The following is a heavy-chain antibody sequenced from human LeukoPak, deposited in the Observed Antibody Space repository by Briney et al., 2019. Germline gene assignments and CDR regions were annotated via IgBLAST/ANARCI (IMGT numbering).Heavy chain of an antibody. CDR2: IYHSGST. CDR3: ARVTRFGELLSDAFDI. D-gene: IGHD3-10*01. CDR1: GGSISSGGYY. J-gene: IGHJ3*02. V-gene: IGHV4-30-2*01. Sequence: KSSETLSLTCTVSGGSISSGGYYWSWIRQPPGKGLEWIGYIYHSGSTYYNPSLKSRVTISVDRSKNQFSLKLSSVTAADTAVYYCARVTRFGELLSDAFDIWGQGTMVTVSS.